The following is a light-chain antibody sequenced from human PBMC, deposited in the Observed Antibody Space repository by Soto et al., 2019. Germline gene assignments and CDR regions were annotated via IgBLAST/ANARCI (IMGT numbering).Light chain of an antibody. CDR3: SSYTSSSTL. CDR2: DVS. V-gene: IGLV2-14*01. J-gene: IGLJ1*01. Sequence: QTASVSGSPGQSITISCTGTSSDVGGYNYVSWYQQHPGKAPKLMIYDVSNRPSGVSNRFSGSKSGNTASLTISGLQAEDEADYYCSSYTSSSTLFGTGTKLTVL. CDR1: SSDVGGYNY.